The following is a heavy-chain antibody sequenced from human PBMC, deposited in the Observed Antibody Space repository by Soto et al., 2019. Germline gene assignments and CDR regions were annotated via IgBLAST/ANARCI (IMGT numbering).Heavy chain of an antibody. J-gene: IGHJ4*02. CDR2: INHSGST. V-gene: IGHV4-34*01. D-gene: IGHD1-26*01. Sequence: SSETLSLTCAVYGVSFSDYYWSWVRQPPGKGLEWIGEINHSGSTNYNPSLKSRVTISVDTSKNQFSLKLSSVTAADTAVYYCADSSGRYGRFDYWGQGNLVPVSS. CDR1: GVSFSDYY. CDR3: ADSSGRYGRFDY.